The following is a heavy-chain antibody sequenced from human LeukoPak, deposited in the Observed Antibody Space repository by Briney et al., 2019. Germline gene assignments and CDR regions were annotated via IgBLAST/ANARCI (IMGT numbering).Heavy chain of an antibody. CDR2: IYYIGCT. Sequence: SETLSLTCTISGGSISTYYWSWIRQPPGKGLEWIGYIYYIGCTNYNPSLKSRVTFSVDTSKNHFSLKLISVTAADTAVYYCARREDFWHFDLWGRGTLVTVRS. CDR3: ARREDFWHFDL. V-gene: IGHV4-59*08. J-gene: IGHJ2*01. CDR1: GGSISTYY.